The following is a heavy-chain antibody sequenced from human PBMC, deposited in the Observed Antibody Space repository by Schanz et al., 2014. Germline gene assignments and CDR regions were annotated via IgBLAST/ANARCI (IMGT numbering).Heavy chain of an antibody. CDR3: ARAHGNNWYGKGLDY. J-gene: IGHJ4*02. V-gene: IGHV3-21*01. CDR2: ISSSSSYI. CDR1: GFTFSSYS. Sequence: VQLVESGGGVVQFGRSLRLSCVASGFTFSSYSMNWVRQAPGKGLEWVSSISSSSSYIYYADSVKGRFTISRDNAKNSLYLQMNSLRAEDTAVYYCARAHGNNWYGKGLDYWGQGTQVTVSS. D-gene: IGHD1-1*01.